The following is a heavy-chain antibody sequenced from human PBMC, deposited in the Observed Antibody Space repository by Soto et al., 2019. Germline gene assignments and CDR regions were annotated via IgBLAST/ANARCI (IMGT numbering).Heavy chain of an antibody. V-gene: IGHV1-8*01. CDR2: MNPNTGNT. CDR3: ARAVSTVNRMDY. J-gene: IGHJ4*02. CDR1: GYTFTSYD. Sequence: QVQLVQSGAEVKKPGASVKVSCKTSGYTFTSYDLNWVRQATGQGLEWMGWMNPNTGNTGYAQKFQGRVTMTRDSSISTAYMELSSLTSEDTAVYYCARAVSTVNRMDYWGQGILVTVSS. D-gene: IGHD4-17*01.